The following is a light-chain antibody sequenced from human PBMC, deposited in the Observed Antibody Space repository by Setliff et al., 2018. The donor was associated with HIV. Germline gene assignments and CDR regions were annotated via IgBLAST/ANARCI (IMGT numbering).Light chain of an antibody. J-gene: IGLJ1*01. CDR3: SSYAGADTFDV. Sequence: QSALTQPASVSASPGQSITISCGGNSGNIGTYNLVSWYQQHPDKAHQLTIFEVNKRPSGVSDRFSGSKSGNTASLTISGLQAEDEADYYCSSYAGADTFDVFGTGTKVT. CDR2: EVN. CDR1: SGNIGTYNL. V-gene: IGLV2-23*02.